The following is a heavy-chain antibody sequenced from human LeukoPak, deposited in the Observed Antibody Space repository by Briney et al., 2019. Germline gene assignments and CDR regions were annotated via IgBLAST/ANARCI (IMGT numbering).Heavy chain of an antibody. Sequence: ASVKVSCKASGGTFSSYAISWVRQAPGQGLEWMGGIIPIFGTANYAQKFQGRVTITADESTSTAYMELSSLRSEDTAVYYCARGVRGYSSGWYDFFFDYWGQGTLVTASS. D-gene: IGHD6-19*01. CDR2: IIPIFGTA. CDR1: GGTFSSYA. V-gene: IGHV1-69*13. J-gene: IGHJ4*02. CDR3: ARGVRGYSSGWYDFFFDY.